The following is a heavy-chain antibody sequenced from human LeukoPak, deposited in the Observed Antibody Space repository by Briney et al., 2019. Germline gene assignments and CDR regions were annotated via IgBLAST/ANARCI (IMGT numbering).Heavy chain of an antibody. CDR3: ARLSSGWCFNY. CDR1: GYSFTTYW. J-gene: IGHJ4*02. D-gene: IGHD6-19*01. Sequence: GESLKISCKGSGYSFTTYWIGWVRQMTGKGLEWMGIVYPDDSDARYSPSFQGQVTISVDKSINTAFLQWSSLKASDTAMYYCARLSSGWCFNYWGQGTLVTVSS. CDR2: VYPDDSDA. V-gene: IGHV5-51*01.